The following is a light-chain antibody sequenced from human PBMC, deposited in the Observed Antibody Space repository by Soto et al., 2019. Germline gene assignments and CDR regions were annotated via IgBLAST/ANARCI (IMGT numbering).Light chain of an antibody. CDR1: QTISSW. Sequence: DIQMTQSPSTLSGSVGDRVTITCRASQTISSWLAWHQQKPGKAPKVLIYDVSTLESGVPSRFSGSGSGTDFTLTISSLQPDDFATYYCQQHTSFSPWTFGQGTKVDIK. J-gene: IGKJ1*01. CDR3: QQHTSFSPWT. V-gene: IGKV1-5*01. CDR2: DVS.